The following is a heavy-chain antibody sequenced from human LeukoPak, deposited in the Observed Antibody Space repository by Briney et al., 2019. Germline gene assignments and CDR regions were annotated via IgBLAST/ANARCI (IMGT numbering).Heavy chain of an antibody. Sequence: SETLSLTCTVSGGSMSSYYWSWIRQPPGQGLDWIGYTFYSGSTNYNPSLKSRVTISVATSKNQFSLKVSSVTAADTAVYYCVRHAPRIGQWLGFDYWGQGALVTVSS. CDR2: TFYSGST. CDR1: GGSMSSYY. V-gene: IGHV4-59*08. CDR3: VRHAPRIGQWLGFDY. J-gene: IGHJ4*02. D-gene: IGHD6-19*01.